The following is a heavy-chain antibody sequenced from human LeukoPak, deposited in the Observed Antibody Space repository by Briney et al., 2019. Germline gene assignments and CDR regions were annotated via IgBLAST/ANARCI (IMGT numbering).Heavy chain of an antibody. CDR2: IIPILGIA. Sequence: GSSVKVSCKASGGTFSSYAISWVRQAPGQGLEWMGRIIPILGIANYAQKFQGRVTITADKSTSTAYMELSSLRSEDTAVYYCKSNYYGSGSYFLGYWGQGTLVTVSS. J-gene: IGHJ4*02. D-gene: IGHD3-10*01. CDR3: KSNYYGSGSYFLGY. CDR1: GGTFSSYA. V-gene: IGHV1-69*04.